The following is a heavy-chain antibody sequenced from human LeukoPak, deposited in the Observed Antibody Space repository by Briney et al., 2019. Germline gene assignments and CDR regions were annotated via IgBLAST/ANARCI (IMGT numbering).Heavy chain of an antibody. CDR2: ISAYDGGT. CDR1: GGTFSSYA. V-gene: IGHV1-18*01. J-gene: IGHJ6*02. Sequence: ASVKVSCKASGGTFSSYAISWVRQAPGQGLEWMGWISAYDGGTKYAQDLQGRVTMTTDTSTRTAYMELTRLTSDDTAVYYCARDPLTSTWSPYYFTLDVWGQGTTVSVSS. CDR3: ARDPLTSTWSPYYFTLDV. D-gene: IGHD6-13*01.